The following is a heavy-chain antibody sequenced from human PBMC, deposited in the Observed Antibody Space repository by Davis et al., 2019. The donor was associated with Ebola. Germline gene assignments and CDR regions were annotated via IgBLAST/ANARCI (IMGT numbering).Heavy chain of an antibody. D-gene: IGHD6-19*01. CDR3: ASGPPYGSGWFDH. Sequence: PGGSLRLSCTVSGGSISSNYWNWIRQSPQKGLEWIGQIYWSGSTKYNPSLQSRVTISFDTSNTQFSLKLSSVTAADTAVYYCASGPPYGSGWFDHWGQGTVVTVSS. J-gene: IGHJ5*02. V-gene: IGHV4-59*01. CDR1: GGSISSNY. CDR2: IYWSGST.